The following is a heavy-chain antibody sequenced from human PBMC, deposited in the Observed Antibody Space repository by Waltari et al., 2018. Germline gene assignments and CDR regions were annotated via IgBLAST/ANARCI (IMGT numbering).Heavy chain of an antibody. J-gene: IGHJ4*02. CDR3: ARDRLGIQQRDGY. CDR1: GFTFSSYS. V-gene: IGHV3-21*01. D-gene: IGHD7-27*01. Sequence: EVQLVESGGGLVKPGGSLRLSCAASGFTFSSYSMNWVRQAPGKGLEWVSAISSSSSYIYYADSGKCRFTISRDNAKNSLYLQMNSLRAEDTAVYYCARDRLGIQQRDGYWGQGTLVTVSS. CDR2: ISSSSSYI.